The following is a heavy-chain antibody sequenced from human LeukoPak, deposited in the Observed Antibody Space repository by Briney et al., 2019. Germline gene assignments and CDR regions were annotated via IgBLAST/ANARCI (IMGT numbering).Heavy chain of an antibody. J-gene: IGHJ5*02. V-gene: IGHV4-39*07. CDR1: GGSISTSSYY. CDR2: IYYSGST. CDR3: AREGSSWYVRWFDP. Sequence: SETLSLTCTVSGGSISTSSYYWGWIRQPPGKGLEWIGSIYYSGSTYYNPSLKSRVTMSVDTSKNQFSLKLSSVTAADTAVYYCAREGSSWYVRWFDPWGQGTLVTVSS. D-gene: IGHD6-13*01.